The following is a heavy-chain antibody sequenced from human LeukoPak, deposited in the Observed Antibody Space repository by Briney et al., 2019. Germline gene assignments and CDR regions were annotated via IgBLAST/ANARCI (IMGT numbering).Heavy chain of an antibody. CDR2: IIPIFGTA. J-gene: IGHJ4*02. Sequence: ASVKVSCKASGYTFTGYYIHWVRQAPGQGLEWMGGIIPIFGTANYAQKFQGRVTITADKSTTTAYMELSSLRSEDTAVYYCARSSIIAAAGPYYFDYWGQGTLVTVSS. V-gene: IGHV1-69*06. CDR3: ARSSIIAAAGPYYFDY. D-gene: IGHD6-13*01. CDR1: GYTFTGYY.